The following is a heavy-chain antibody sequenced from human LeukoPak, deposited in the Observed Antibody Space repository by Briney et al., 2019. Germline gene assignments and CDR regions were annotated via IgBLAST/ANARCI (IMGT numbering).Heavy chain of an antibody. CDR1: GGSISSYY. CDR2: INYSGGT. D-gene: IGHD6-13*01. J-gene: IGHJ5*02. Sequence: SETLSLTCTASGGSISSYYWTWIRQPPGKGLEWIGYINYSGGTNYNPSLKSRVTISVDTSKNQFSLKLSSVTAADTAVYYCARRSSSWSSPFDPWGQGTLVTVSS. CDR3: ARRSSSWSSPFDP. V-gene: IGHV4-59*01.